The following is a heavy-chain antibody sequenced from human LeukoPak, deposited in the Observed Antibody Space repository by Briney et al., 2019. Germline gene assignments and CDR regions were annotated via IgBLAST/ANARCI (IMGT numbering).Heavy chain of an antibody. D-gene: IGHD3-22*01. CDR2: INPNSGGT. CDR1: GYTFTGYY. CDR3: ASLGLGDSSGYYSAY. V-gene: IGHV1-2*02. Sequence: ASVKVSCKASGYTFTGYYMHWVRQAPGQGLEWMGWINPNSGGTNYAQKFQGRVTMTRDTSISTAYMELSRLRSDDTAVYYCASLGLGDSSGYYSAYWGQGTLVTVSS. J-gene: IGHJ4*02.